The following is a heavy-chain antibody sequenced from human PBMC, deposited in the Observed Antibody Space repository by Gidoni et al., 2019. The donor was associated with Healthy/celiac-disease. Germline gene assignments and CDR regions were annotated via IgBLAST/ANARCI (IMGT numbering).Heavy chain of an antibody. CDR2: ISSSSSYI. Sequence: EVQLVESGGGLVKPGGSLRLSCAASGFTFSSYSMNWVRQAPGKGLEWVSSISSSSSYIYYADSGKGRFTISRDNAKNSLYLQMNSLRAEDTAVYYCARDSTPFRYPRYYFDYWGQGTLVTVSS. CDR3: ARDSTPFRYPRYYFDY. J-gene: IGHJ4*02. D-gene: IGHD2-15*01. CDR1: GFTFSSYS. V-gene: IGHV3-21*01.